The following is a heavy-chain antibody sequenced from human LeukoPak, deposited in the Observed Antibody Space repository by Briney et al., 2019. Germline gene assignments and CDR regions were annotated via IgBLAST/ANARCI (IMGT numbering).Heavy chain of an antibody. D-gene: IGHD3-22*01. J-gene: IGHJ6*02. CDR3: AREGHDSSGYYYYGMDV. CDR1: GYTFTSYA. CDR2: INTITGNP. V-gene: IGHV7-4-1*02. Sequence: ASVKVSCKASGYTFTSYAMNWVRQAPGQGLEWMGWINTITGNPTYAQGFTGRFVFSLDTSVSTAYLQISSLKAEDTAVYYCAREGHDSSGYYYYGMDVWGQGTTVTVSS.